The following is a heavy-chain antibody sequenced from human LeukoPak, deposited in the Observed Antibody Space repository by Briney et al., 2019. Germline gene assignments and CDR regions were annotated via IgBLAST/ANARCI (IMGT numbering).Heavy chain of an antibody. CDR2: ISYDGSNK. D-gene: IGHD2-8*01. Sequence: GGSLRLSCAASGFTFSTYAMHWVRQAPGKGLEWVAVISYDGSNKYYADSVKGRFTISRDNSKNTLYLQMNSLRAEDTAVYYCAKDRSCTNNICHGDFDYWGQGTLVTVSS. CDR3: AKDRSCTNNICHGDFDY. V-gene: IGHV3-30*04. CDR1: GFTFSTYA. J-gene: IGHJ4*02.